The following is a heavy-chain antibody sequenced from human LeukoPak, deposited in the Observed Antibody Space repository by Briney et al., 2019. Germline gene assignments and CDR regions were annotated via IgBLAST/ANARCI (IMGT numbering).Heavy chain of an antibody. D-gene: IGHD2-2*01. Sequence: GGSLRLSCVASGFTFRNHWMRWVRQVPGKGLEWVASIKQEGSDTYYVDSVKGRFTVSRDNAKNSLYLQMNSLRADDTAVYYCVRVIVAVPAKSDYFDYWGQGTLVTVSS. V-gene: IGHV3-7*01. CDR2: IKQEGSDT. CDR1: GFTFRNHW. J-gene: IGHJ4*02. CDR3: VRVIVAVPAKSDYFDY.